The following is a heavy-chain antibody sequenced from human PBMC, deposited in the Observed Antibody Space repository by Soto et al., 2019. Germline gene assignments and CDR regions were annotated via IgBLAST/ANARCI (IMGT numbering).Heavy chain of an antibody. D-gene: IGHD3-9*01. V-gene: IGHV3-23*01. CDR1: GFTFSSYA. CDR2: ISGSGGST. Sequence: GGSLRLSCAASGFTFSSYAMSWVRQAPGKGLEWVSAISGSGGSTYYADSVKGRFTISRDNSKNTLYLQMNSLRAEDTAVYYCAKDKGQMGRYYYYYYMDVWGKGTTVTVSS. CDR3: AKDKGQMGRYYYYYYMDV. J-gene: IGHJ6*03.